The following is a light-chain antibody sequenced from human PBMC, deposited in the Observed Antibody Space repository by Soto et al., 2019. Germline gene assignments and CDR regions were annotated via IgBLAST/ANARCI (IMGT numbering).Light chain of an antibody. V-gene: IGKV3-15*01. J-gene: IGKJ2*01. CDR3: QQYNKWPRT. CDR1: QSISSD. Sequence: EIVMAQSPATLSVSPGERATLSCRASQSISSDVAWYQHKPGQAPRLLIYGASTTATGIPARFSGSGSGTEFTLTISSLQSEDFAVYNCQQYNKWPRTFGQGTKVDIK. CDR2: GAS.